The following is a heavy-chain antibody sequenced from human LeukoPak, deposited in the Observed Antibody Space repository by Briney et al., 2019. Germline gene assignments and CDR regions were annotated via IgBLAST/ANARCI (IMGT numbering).Heavy chain of an antibody. CDR2: MNPNSGNT. Sequence: GASGKLSCKASGYTFTSYDINWVRQRTGQGLEWMGGMNPNSGNTGYAQKFQGRVTITRNTSISTAYMELSSLRHEDTAVYDCARVGGGWLQFGRMDVWGQGTPVTVSS. V-gene: IGHV1-8*01. CDR3: ARVGGGWLQFGRMDV. D-gene: IGHD5-24*01. CDR1: GYTFTSYD. J-gene: IGHJ6*02.